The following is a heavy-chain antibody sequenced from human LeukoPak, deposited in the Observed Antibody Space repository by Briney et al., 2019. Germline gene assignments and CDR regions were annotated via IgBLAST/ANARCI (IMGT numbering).Heavy chain of an antibody. CDR2: INHSGST. J-gene: IGHJ6*03. V-gene: IGHV4-34*01. Sequence: SETLSLTCAVYGGSFSGYYWSWIRQPPGKGLEWIGEINHSGSTNYNPSLKSRVTISVDTSKNQFSLKLSSVTAADTAVYYCARHKDYYFSYMDVWGKGTTVTISS. CDR3: ARHKDYYFSYMDV. CDR1: GGSFSGYY.